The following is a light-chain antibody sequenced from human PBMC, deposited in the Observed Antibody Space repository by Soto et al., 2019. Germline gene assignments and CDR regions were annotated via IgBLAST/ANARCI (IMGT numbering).Light chain of an antibody. Sequence: EIVMTHSPGSLAVSLRESATMNFKSCQGTLSTSNNRDYLAWYQQKPGQPPKLLINWASTRLSGVPDRFSGSGSGTDFTLTISSLQAEDVAVYYCQHYYDVPLNFGGGTKVDI. V-gene: IGKV4-1*01. CDR2: WAS. J-gene: IGKJ4*01. CDR1: QGTLSTSNNRDY. CDR3: QHYYDVPLN.